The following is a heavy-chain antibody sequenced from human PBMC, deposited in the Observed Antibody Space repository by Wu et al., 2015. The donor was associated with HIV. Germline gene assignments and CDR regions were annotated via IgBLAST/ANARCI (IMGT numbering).Heavy chain of an antibody. V-gene: IGHV1-46*01. CDR3: ARDLKKFGSGRGWFDP. Sequence: QVQLVQSGAEVKKPGASVKVSCKASGYTFTSYYMHWVRQAPGQGLEWMGIINPSGGSTSYAQKFQGRVTMTRDTSTSTVYMELSSLRSEDTAVYYCARDLKKFGSGRGWFDPGAREPWSPSPQ. J-gene: IGHJ5*02. CDR2: INPSGGST. CDR1: GYTFTSYY. D-gene: IGHD3-10*01.